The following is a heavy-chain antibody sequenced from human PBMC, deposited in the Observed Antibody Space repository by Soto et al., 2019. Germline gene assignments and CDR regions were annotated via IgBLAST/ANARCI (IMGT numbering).Heavy chain of an antibody. CDR2: IYPGDSDT. V-gene: IGHV5-51*01. CDR3: ARQGHSSSWPGDDYYYYGMDV. CDR1: GYSFTSYW. Sequence: GESLKISCKGSGYSFTSYWIGWVRQMPGKGLEWMGIIYPGDSDTRYSPSFQGQVAISADKSISTAYLQWSSLKASDTAMYYCARQGHSSSWPGDDYYYYGMDVWGQGTTVTVSS. D-gene: IGHD6-13*01. J-gene: IGHJ6*02.